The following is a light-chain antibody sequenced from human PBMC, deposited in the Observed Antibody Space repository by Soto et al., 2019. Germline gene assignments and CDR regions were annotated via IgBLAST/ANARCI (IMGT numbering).Light chain of an antibody. V-gene: IGLV2-8*01. J-gene: IGLJ2*01. Sequence: QSALTQSRSVSGSPGQSVTISCSGSSSDVGAVKFVSWYQQHPGKAPKLIIYEVNKRPSGVPDRFSGSKSGNTASLTVSGLQADDEADYYCTSYSGTSAVIFGGGTKVTVL. CDR3: TSYSGTSAVI. CDR2: EVN. CDR1: SSDVGAVKF.